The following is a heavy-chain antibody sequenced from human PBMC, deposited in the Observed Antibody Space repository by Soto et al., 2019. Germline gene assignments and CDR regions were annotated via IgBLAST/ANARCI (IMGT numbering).Heavy chain of an antibody. Sequence: SETLSLTCAVYGGSFSGYYWSWIRQPPGKGLEWIGEINHSGSTNYNPSLKSRATISVDTSKNQFSLKLSSVTAADTAVYYCARHRGTTDDWFDPWGQGTLVTVSS. J-gene: IGHJ5*02. CDR1: GGSFSGYY. V-gene: IGHV4-34*01. D-gene: IGHD1-1*01. CDR2: INHSGST. CDR3: ARHRGTTDDWFDP.